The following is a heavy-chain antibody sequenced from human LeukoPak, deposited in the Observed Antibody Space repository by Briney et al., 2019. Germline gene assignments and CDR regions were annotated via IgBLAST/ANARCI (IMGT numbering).Heavy chain of an antibody. J-gene: IGHJ5*02. CDR1: GFTFSGSA. Sequence: GGSLRLSCAASGFTFSGSAMHWVRQASGKGLEWIGRIRSKANSYATAYAASMRGRFTISRDDSKNTAYLQMNSLKTEDTAVYYCARGIVVSPAAPYSWFDPGGQGTLVTVSS. CDR2: IRSKANSYAT. D-gene: IGHD2-2*01. CDR3: ARGIVVSPAAPYSWFDP. V-gene: IGHV3-73*01.